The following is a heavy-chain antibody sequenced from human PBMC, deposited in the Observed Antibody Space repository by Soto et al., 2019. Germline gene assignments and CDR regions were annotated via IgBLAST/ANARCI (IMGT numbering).Heavy chain of an antibody. J-gene: IGHJ6*02. CDR3: ARQGYCSSTSCPRDYYYGMDV. D-gene: IGHD2-2*01. CDR2: IDPSDSYT. CDR1: GYSFTSYW. Sequence: GESLKISCKGSGYSFTSYWISWVRQMPGKGLEWMGRIDPSDSYTNYSPSFQGHVTISADKSISTAYLQWSSLKASDTAMYYCARQGYCSSTSCPRDYYYGMDVWGQGXTVTVSS. V-gene: IGHV5-10-1*01.